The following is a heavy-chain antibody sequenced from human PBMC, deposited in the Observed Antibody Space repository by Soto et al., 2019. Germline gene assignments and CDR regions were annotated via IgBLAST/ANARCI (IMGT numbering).Heavy chain of an antibody. CDR2: IKSKTDGGTT. D-gene: IGHD4-17*01. CDR1: GFTFSNAW. V-gene: IGHV3-15*01. Sequence: EVQLVESGGGLVKPGGSLRLPCAASGFTFSNAWMSWVRQAPGKGLEWVGRIKSKTDGGTTDYAAPVKGRFTISRDDSKNTLYLQMNSLKTEDTAVYYCTTGADYGDYYFDYWGQGTLVTVSS. J-gene: IGHJ4*02. CDR3: TTGADYGDYYFDY.